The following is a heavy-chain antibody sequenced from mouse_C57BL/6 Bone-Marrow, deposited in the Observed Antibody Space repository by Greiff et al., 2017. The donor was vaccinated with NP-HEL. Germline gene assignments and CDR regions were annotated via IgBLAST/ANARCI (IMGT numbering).Heavy chain of an antibody. J-gene: IGHJ2*01. V-gene: IGHV5-16*01. CDR2: INYDGSST. CDR1: GFTFSDYY. D-gene: IGHD2-4*01. Sequence: EVQLQESEGGLVQPGSSMKLSCTASGFTFSDYYMAWVRQVPEKGLEWVANINYDGSSTYYLDSLKSRFIISRDNAKNILYLQMSSLKSEDTATYYCARGDYDGGGYFDYWGQGTTLTVSS. CDR3: ARGDYDGGGYFDY.